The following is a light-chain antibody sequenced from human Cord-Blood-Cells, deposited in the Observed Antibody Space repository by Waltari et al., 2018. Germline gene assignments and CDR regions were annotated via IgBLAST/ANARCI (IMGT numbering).Light chain of an antibody. CDR1: QSISSW. V-gene: IGKV1-5*01. CDR3: QQYNSYSP. CDR2: DAS. J-gene: IGKJ2*01. Sequence: DIQMTQSPSTLSPSVGDRANITCRASQSISSWLSWYQQKPGKAPKLLIYDASSLESGVPSRFSGSGSGTEFTLTISSLQPDDFATYYCQQYNSYSPFGQGTKLEIK.